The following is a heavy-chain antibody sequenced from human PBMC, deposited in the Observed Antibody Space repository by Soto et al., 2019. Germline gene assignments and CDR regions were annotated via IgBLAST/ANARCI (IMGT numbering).Heavy chain of an antibody. D-gene: IGHD2-21*01. V-gene: IGHV3-23*01. Sequence: EVQLLESGGNLVQPGGSLRLSCAASGFSFNSYTYGMSWVRQAPGKGLEWVSAISGSGGNTYYADSVKGRFTISRDNSKNTLYLQMNTLRAEDTAVYYCARTRGAWYYFGYWGQGSLVTVSS. CDR1: GFSFNSYTYG. CDR2: ISGSGGNT. J-gene: IGHJ4*02. CDR3: ARTRGAWYYFGY.